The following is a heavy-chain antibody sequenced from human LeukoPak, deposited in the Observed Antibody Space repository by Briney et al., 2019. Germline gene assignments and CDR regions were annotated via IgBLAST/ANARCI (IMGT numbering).Heavy chain of an antibody. J-gene: IGHJ4*02. D-gene: IGHD6-13*01. Sequence: SETLSLTCGVSGGSISTYYWSWIRQPPGKGLEWIGYNYNSGTTNYNPSLRSRVTVSVDRSKNQFSLRLTSVTAADTAVYYCARERASAGPHFDHWGRGILVTVSS. CDR2: NYNSGTT. V-gene: IGHV4-59*01. CDR3: ARERASAGPHFDH. CDR1: GGSISTYY.